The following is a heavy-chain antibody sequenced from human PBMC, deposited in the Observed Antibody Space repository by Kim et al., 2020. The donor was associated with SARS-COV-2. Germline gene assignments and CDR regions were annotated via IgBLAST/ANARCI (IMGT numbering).Heavy chain of an antibody. D-gene: IGHD6-6*01. CDR3: ARVRSSPYYYYYYMDV. J-gene: IGHJ6*03. CDR2: INHSGST. Sequence: SETLSLTCAVYGGSFSGYYWSWIRQPPGKGLEWIGEINHSGSTNYNPSLKSRVTISVDTSKNQFSLKLSSVTAADTAVYYCARVRSSPYYYYYYMDVWGKGTTVTVSS. V-gene: IGHV4-34*01. CDR1: GGSFSGYY.